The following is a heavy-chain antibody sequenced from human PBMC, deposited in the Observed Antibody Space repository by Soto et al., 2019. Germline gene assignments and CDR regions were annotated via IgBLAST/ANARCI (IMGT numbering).Heavy chain of an antibody. D-gene: IGHD5-18*01. J-gene: IGHJ4*02. CDR3: ARVNPGYSYVNY. CDR1: GFTFSSYW. CDR2: INSDGSTT. Sequence: EVRLVESGGGLVQPGGSLRLSCAASGFTFSSYWMLWVRQAPGKGLVWVSRINSDGSTTSYADSVKGRFTISRDNAKTTLYLQMNSLRAEDPAVYYCARVNPGYSYVNYWGQGTLVTVSS. V-gene: IGHV3-74*01.